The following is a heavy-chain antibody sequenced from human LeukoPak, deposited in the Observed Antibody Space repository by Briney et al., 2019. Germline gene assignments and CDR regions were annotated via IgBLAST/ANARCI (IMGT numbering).Heavy chain of an antibody. D-gene: IGHD3-22*01. Sequence: ASVTVSCKASGGTFISYAISWVRQAPGQGLEGMGGIIPIFGTANYAQKFQGRVTITADESTSTAYMELSSLRSEDTAVYYCARVQNYYDSSGYWPAFDIWGQGTMVTVSS. V-gene: IGHV1-69*13. CDR2: IIPIFGTA. CDR1: GGTFISYA. J-gene: IGHJ3*02. CDR3: ARVQNYYDSSGYWPAFDI.